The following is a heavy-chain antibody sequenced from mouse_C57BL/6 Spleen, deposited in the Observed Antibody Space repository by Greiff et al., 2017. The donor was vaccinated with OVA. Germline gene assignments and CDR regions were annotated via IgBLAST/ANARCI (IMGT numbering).Heavy chain of an antibody. V-gene: IGHV1-53*01. CDR2: INPSNGGT. Sequence: QVQLQQSGTELVKPGASVKLSCKASGYTFTSYWMHWVKQRPGQGLEWIGNINPSNGGTNYNEKFKSKAPLTVDKSSSTAYMQLSSLTSEDSAVYYCARKGGWEGYFDVWGTGTTVTVSS. D-gene: IGHD3-3*01. J-gene: IGHJ1*03. CDR3: ARKGGWEGYFDV. CDR1: GYTFTSYW.